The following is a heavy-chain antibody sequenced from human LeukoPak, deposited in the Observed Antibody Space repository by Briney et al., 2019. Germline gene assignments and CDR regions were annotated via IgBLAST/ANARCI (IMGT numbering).Heavy chain of an antibody. CDR1: GFTFSSYA. D-gene: IGHD3-22*01. CDR3: ARDSSGTFDP. CDR2: ISDSGGNT. V-gene: IGHV3-23*01. J-gene: IGHJ5*02. Sequence: PGGSLRLSCAASGFTFSSYAMSWVRQAPGKGLEWVSIISDSGGNTYYADSVKGRFTLSRDNSKNTLYLQMNSLRAEDTAVYYCARDSSGTFDPWGQGTLVTVSS.